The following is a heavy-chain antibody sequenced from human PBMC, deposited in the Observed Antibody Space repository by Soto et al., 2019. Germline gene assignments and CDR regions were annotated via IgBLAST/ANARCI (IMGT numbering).Heavy chain of an antibody. CDR3: AREGLVLVPTTVNSDYYYYAMDV. J-gene: IGHJ6*02. CDR1: GGTFSNHS. Sequence: ASVKVSCKASGGTFSNHSISWVRQAPGQGLEWMGRISAYNGDTNYAQKLQGRVTMTTDTSTSTAYMEPRSLRSDDTAVYYCAREGLVLVPTTVNSDYYYYAMDVWGQGTTVTVS. D-gene: IGHD2-2*01. CDR2: ISAYNGDT. V-gene: IGHV1-18*01.